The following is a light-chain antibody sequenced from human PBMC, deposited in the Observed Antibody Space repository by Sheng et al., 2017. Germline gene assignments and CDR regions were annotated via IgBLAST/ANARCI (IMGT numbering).Light chain of an antibody. CDR3: QQSYSVVWT. J-gene: IGKJ1*01. CDR1: QSIDNY. CDR2: GVS. V-gene: IGKV1-39*01. Sequence: DIQMTQSPSSLSASVGDRVTMTCRVGQSIDNYLNWYQQKPGKAPKLLIYGVSNLQTGVPSRFSGSGSGTDFTLTISSLQPDDFATYYCQQSYSVVWTFGQGTKVEI.